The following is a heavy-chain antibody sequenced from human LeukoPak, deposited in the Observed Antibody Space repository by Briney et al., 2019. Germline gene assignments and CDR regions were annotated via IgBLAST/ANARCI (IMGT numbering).Heavy chain of an antibody. V-gene: IGHV4-4*02. CDR1: GSPCSSSTW. D-gene: IGHD6-6*01. Sequence: PSGTLSLTCAVGGSPCSSSTWGSWVPQPPGKGLEWTGEIYHSGSTNYTPSLKSRVTISVDKSKNQFSLTLSSVTAADTALYSCAYVVRGRYRAYVGYWGQGTLVTVSS. CDR3: AYVVRGRYRAYVGY. J-gene: IGHJ4*02. CDR2: IYHSGST.